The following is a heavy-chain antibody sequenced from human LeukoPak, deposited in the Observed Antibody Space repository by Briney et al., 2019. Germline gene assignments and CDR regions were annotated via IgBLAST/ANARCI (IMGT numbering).Heavy chain of an antibody. V-gene: IGHV3-64D*06. CDR1: GFTFSSYA. CDR2: ISSNGGST. D-gene: IGHD2-15*01. Sequence: GGSLRLSCSASGFTFSSYAMHWVRQAPGKGREYVSAISSNGGSTYYADSVKGRFTISRDNSKNTLYLQMSSLRAEDTAVYYCVKGPPYCSGGSCYSGYWGQGTLVTVSS. CDR3: VKGPPYCSGGSCYSGY. J-gene: IGHJ4*02.